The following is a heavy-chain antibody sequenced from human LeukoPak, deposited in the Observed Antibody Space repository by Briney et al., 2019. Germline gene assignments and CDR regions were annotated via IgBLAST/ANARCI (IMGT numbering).Heavy chain of an antibody. D-gene: IGHD6-6*01. J-gene: IGHJ4*01. V-gene: IGHV5-51*01. CDR2: IYPGDSDT. Sequence: GESLKISCQGSGYNFTNYWIAWVRQVPGKGLEWLGIIYPGDSDTRYSPSFQGQVTISADKSISTAYLQWSSLKASDTAMYYCARLRGSSSSGALRYWGQGTLVTVSS. CDR1: GYNFTNYW. CDR3: ARLRGSSSSGALRY.